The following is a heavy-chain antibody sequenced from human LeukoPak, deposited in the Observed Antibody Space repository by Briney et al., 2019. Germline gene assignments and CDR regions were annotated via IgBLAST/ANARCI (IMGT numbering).Heavy chain of an antibody. D-gene: IGHD3-3*01. CDR3: ARGSYSSLSIFGVPNVLIFDY. CDR2: IIPIFGTA. J-gene: IGHJ4*02. V-gene: IGHV1-69*06. CDR1: GGTFSSYA. Sequence: SVKVSCKASGGTFSSYAISWVRQAPGQGLEWMGGIIPIFGTANYAQKFQGRVTITADKSTSTAYMELSSLRSEDTAVYYCARGSYSSLSIFGVPNVLIFDYWGQGTLVTVSS.